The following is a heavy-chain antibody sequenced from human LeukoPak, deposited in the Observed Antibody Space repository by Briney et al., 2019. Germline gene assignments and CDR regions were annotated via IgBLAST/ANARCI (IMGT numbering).Heavy chain of an antibody. J-gene: IGHJ3*02. V-gene: IGHV3-11*03. Sequence: GGSLRLSCAASGFTFSDYYMSWIRQAPRKGLEWVSYISTSSSYTNYADSVKGRFTISRDNAKNSLYLQMNSLRAEDTAVYYCARFYGSGSWNDAFDIWGQGTMVTVSS. D-gene: IGHD3-10*01. CDR3: ARFYGSGSWNDAFDI. CDR2: ISTSSSYT. CDR1: GFTFSDYY.